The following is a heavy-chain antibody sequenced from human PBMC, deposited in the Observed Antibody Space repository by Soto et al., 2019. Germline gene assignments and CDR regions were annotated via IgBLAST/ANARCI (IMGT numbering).Heavy chain of an antibody. CDR3: ARIKSIRPYHYNCGLDI. V-gene: IGHV3-13*01. Sequence: EEQLVESGGGLVQPGGSLRLSCAASGFTFSSYDMHWVRQVTGKGREWVAGIDTAGDTYYAGSVKGRFTISREIAKNSLYLQMNTLRAEDTAVYYCARIKSIRPYHYNCGLDIWGQGTTVTVSS. D-gene: IGHD2-2*02. J-gene: IGHJ6*02. CDR2: IDTAGDT. CDR1: GFTFSSYD.